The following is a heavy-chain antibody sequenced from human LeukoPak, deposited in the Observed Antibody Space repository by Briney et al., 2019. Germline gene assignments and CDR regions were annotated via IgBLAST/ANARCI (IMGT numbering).Heavy chain of an antibody. J-gene: IGHJ4*02. Sequence: PGGSLRLSCAASGFTFSSYAMSWVRQAPGKGLEGVSAISGSGGSTYYADSVKGRFTISRDNSKNTLYLQMNSLRAEDTAVYYCAKDRYYWYGDYPHYFDYWGQGTLVTVSS. CDR1: GFTFSSYA. D-gene: IGHD4-17*01. CDR3: AKDRYYWYGDYPHYFDY. CDR2: ISGSGGST. V-gene: IGHV3-23*01.